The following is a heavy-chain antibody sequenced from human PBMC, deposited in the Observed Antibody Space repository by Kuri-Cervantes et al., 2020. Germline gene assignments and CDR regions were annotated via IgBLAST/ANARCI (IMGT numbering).Heavy chain of an antibody. V-gene: IGHV1-8*02. D-gene: IGHD3-10*01. CDR3: ARGLGSGSYYYYYYGMDV. CDR2: MNPNSGNT. J-gene: IGHJ6*02. Sequence: ASVKVSCKASGYTFTSHGISWVRQAPGQGLEWMGWMNPNSGNTGYAQKFQGRVTMTRNTSISTAYMELSSLRSEDTAVYYCARGLGSGSYYYYYYGMDVWGQGTTVTVSS. CDR1: GYTFTSHG.